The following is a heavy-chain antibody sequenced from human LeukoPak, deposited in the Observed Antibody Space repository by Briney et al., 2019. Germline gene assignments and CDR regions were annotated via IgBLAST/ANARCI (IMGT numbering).Heavy chain of an antibody. D-gene: IGHD1-26*01. V-gene: IGHV4-30-4*08. CDR1: GGSISSGGYS. J-gene: IGHJ4*02. CDR2: IYYSGST. Sequence: PSETLSLTCTVSGGSISSGGYSWNWIRQPPGKGLEWIGYIYYSGSTYYNPSLKSRVTISVDTSKNQFSLKLSSVTAADTAVYYCARAGTIGSDYWGQGTLATVSS. CDR3: ARAGTIGSDY.